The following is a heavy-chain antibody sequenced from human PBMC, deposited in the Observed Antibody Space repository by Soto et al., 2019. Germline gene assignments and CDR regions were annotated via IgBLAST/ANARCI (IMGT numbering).Heavy chain of an antibody. Sequence: GASVKVSCKASGYTFTGYYMHWVRQAPGQGLEWMGWINPNSGGTNYAQKFQGWVTMTRDTSISTAYMELSRLRSDDTAVYYCARDRCSGGSCYLDFDYWGQGTLVTVSS. V-gene: IGHV1-2*04. CDR1: GYTFTGYY. D-gene: IGHD2-15*01. J-gene: IGHJ4*02. CDR3: ARDRCSGGSCYLDFDY. CDR2: INPNSGGT.